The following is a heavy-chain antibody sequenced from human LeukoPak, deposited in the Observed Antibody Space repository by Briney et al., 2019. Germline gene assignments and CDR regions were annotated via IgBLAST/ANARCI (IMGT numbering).Heavy chain of an antibody. Sequence: GGSLRLSCAACGFTFSSYWMTWVRQGPGKGLEWVANIKQDGSEKYYVDSVKGRFTISRDNAKNSLFLQMNSLRAEDTAVYYCARVGYYSDSTGYFSYYFDYWGQGTLVTLSS. CDR1: GFTFSSYW. CDR3: ARVGYYSDSTGYFSYYFDY. CDR2: IKQDGSEK. V-gene: IGHV3-7*05. J-gene: IGHJ4*02. D-gene: IGHD3-22*01.